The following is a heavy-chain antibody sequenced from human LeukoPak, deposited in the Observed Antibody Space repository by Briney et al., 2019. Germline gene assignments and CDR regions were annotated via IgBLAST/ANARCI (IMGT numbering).Heavy chain of an antibody. J-gene: IGHJ5*02. CDR3: AIRSIYLGPEGGWFDP. Sequence: SETLSLTCTVSGGSIRSRSYPWGWIRQPPGKGLERIGHYHYRGTPYYNPSLKSRFTISGDMSKNQFSLNLSSVTAADTAVYYRAIRSIYLGPEGGWFDPWGQGTLVTVSS. V-gene: IGHV4-39*01. CDR1: GGSIRSRSYP. CDR2: YHYRGTP. D-gene: IGHD2-2*01.